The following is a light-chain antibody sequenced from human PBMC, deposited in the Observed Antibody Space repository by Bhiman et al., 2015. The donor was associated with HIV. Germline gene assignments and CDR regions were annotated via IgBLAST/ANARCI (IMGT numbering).Light chain of an antibody. Sequence: QSALTQPPSASGSPGQSVAISCTGTSSDFGGYNYVSWYQQHPGKAPKLMIYDVSKRPSGVSNRFSGSKSGNTASLTISGLQAEDEADYYCSSYTSSSLCVFGTGTKVTVL. V-gene: IGLV2-14*03. CDR1: SSDFGGYNY. J-gene: IGLJ1*01. CDR2: DVS. CDR3: SSYTSSSLCV.